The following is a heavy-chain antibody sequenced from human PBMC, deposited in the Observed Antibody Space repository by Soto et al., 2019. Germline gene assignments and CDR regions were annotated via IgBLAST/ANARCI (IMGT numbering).Heavy chain of an antibody. D-gene: IGHD1-7*01. V-gene: IGHV3-23*01. CDR3: AKKLSLNMAPFDY. CDR1: GFTFNGYP. Sequence: GSLRLSCSASGFTFNGYPMSWVREAPGKGLEWVSSISCSASDTYDAESVEGRFTIFRDNSKNTLYLRMNSMRAEDKAIHYCAKKLSLNMAPFDYWGQGTLVTVSS. J-gene: IGHJ4*02. CDR2: ISCSASDT.